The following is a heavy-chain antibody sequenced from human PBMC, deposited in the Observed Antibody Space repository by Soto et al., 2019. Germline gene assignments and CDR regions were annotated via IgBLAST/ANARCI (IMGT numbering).Heavy chain of an antibody. D-gene: IGHD3-16*02. Sequence: QVQLVDSGGGMVQPGTSLRLSCAASGFIFSNHAMHWVRQAPGKGLEWVAGIAYDGSSQYYADSVRGRFTISRDNSRNTLYLHMSSLRVEDPAVYYGVGELSSRRLDYWGQGTLVTVSS. J-gene: IGHJ4*02. CDR1: GFIFSNHA. CDR2: IAYDGSSQ. CDR3: VGELSSRRLDY. V-gene: IGHV3-30-3*01.